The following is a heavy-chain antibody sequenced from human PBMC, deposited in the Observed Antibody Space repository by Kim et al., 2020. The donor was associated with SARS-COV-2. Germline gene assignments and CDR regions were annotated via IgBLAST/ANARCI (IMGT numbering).Heavy chain of an antibody. D-gene: IGHD2-2*01. CDR3: ARSSRGIVVVPAAKTTYYYYGMDV. CDR1: GGTFSSYA. V-gene: IGHV1-69*13. Sequence: SVKVSCKASGGTFSSYAISWVRQAPGQGLEWMGGIIPIFGTANYAQKFQGRVTITADESTSTAYMELSSLRSEDTAVYYCARSSRGIVVVPAAKTTYYYYGMDVWGQGTTVTVSS. CDR2: IIPIFGTA. J-gene: IGHJ6*02.